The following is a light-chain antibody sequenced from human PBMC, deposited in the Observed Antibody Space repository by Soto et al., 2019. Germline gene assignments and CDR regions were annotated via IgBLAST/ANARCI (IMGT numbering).Light chain of an antibody. J-gene: IGLJ1*01. CDR2: DVT. V-gene: IGLV2-14*03. Sequence: QSALTQPASVSGSPGQSITISCTGTSSDVGGSNYVSWYQLHPGKAPKLMIYDVTNRPSGVSNRFSGSTSGNTASLTISGRQAEDEADYYCTSYTSSSSFVFGTGTKLTVL. CDR3: TSYTSSSSFV. CDR1: SSDVGGSNY.